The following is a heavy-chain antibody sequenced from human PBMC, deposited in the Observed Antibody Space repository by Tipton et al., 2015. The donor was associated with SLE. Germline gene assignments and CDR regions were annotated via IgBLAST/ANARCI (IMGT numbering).Heavy chain of an antibody. CDR3: ARHLGLGINYFDY. D-gene: IGHD3-16*01. V-gene: IGHV4-39*01. CDR1: GGSISSTSYY. J-gene: IGHJ4*02. Sequence: LSLTCTVSGGSISSTSYYWAWIRQPPGKGLEWIGSIYYGGSTYYDPSLKSRVAISVDTSRNLSSLRLSSVTAADTAVYYCARHLGLGINYFDYWGQGTLATVSS. CDR2: IYYGGST.